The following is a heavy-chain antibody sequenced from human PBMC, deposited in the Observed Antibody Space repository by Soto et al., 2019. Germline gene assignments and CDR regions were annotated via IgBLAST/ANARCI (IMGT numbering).Heavy chain of an antibody. V-gene: IGHV4-34*01. CDR2: ISQSGNT. CDR1: SGSFSGYY. Sequence: SETLSLTCSIYSGSFSGYYWSWIRQPPGKGLEWVGEISQSGNTNYSPSLKSRVSISIDTSKKQFSLNLASVSAADTAVYYCARAPKVSGSSQTRPDFWGQGTLVTVSS. J-gene: IGHJ4*02. CDR3: ARAPKVSGSSQTRPDF. D-gene: IGHD6-6*01.